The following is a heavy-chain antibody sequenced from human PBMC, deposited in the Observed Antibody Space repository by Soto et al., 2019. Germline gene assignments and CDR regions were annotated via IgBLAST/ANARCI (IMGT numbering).Heavy chain of an antibody. Sequence: SVKVSCKASGGTFISYAISWVRQAPGQGLEWMGGIIPIFGTANYAQKFQGRDTITADESTSTAYMELSSLRSEDTVVYYCAREIQQYYDFWIGYYRGPKANYYYYGMDVWGQGTTVTVSS. CDR2: IIPIFGTA. J-gene: IGHJ6*02. D-gene: IGHD3-3*01. CDR1: GGTFISYA. V-gene: IGHV1-69*13. CDR3: AREIQQYYDFWIGYYRGPKANYYYYGMDV.